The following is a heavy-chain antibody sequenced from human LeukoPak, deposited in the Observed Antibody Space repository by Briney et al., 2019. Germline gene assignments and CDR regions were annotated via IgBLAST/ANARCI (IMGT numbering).Heavy chain of an antibody. CDR3: ARGLTHDYGDYGDWFDP. Sequence: ASVKVSCKASGYTFTSYGISWVRQAPGQGLEWMGWISAYNGNTNYVQKLQGRVTMTTNTSTSTAYMELRSLRSDDTAVYYCARGLTHDYGDYGDWFDPWGQGTLVTVSS. CDR1: GYTFTSYG. J-gene: IGHJ5*02. D-gene: IGHD4-17*01. V-gene: IGHV1-18*01. CDR2: ISAYNGNT.